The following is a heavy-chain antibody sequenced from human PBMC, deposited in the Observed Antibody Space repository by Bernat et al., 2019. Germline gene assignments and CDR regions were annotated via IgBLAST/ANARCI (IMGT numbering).Heavy chain of an antibody. D-gene: IGHD3-22*01. J-gene: IGHJ3*02. CDR2: IYSGGST. V-gene: IGHV3-53*04. CDR3: ARDPYYSDSSGPTPFDI. CDR1: GFTVSSNY. Sequence: EVQLVESGGGLVQPGGSLRLSCAASGFTVSSNYMSWVRQAPGKGLEWVSVIYSGGSTYYADSVKGRFTISRHTSKNPRYLQMNSLRAEDTAVYYCARDPYYSDSSGPTPFDIWGQGTMVTVSS.